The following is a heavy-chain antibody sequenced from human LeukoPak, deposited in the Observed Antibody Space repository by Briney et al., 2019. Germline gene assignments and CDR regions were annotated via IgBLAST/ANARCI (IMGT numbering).Heavy chain of an antibody. D-gene: IGHD3-3*01. CDR2: IFYSGST. J-gene: IGHJ4*02. CDR3: VRSDDFWSGYYGY. CDR1: GGSISSYC. Sequence: PSETLSLTCTVSGGSISSYCWSWIRQPPGKGLEWIGYIFYSGSTNYNPSLKSRVTISVDTSKNQFSLKLSSVTAADTAVYYCVRSDDFWSGYYGYWGQGALVTVSS. V-gene: IGHV4-59*01.